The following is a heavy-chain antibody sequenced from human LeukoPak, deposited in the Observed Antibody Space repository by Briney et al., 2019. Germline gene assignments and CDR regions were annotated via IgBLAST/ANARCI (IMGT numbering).Heavy chain of an antibody. V-gene: IGHV4-31*03. CDR1: GGSISSGGYY. D-gene: IGHD5-24*01. CDR3: ARQRRSTDFDY. CDR2: IYYSGST. J-gene: IGHJ4*02. Sequence: PSQALSLTCTVSGGSISSGGYYWSWIRQHPGKGLEWIGYIYYSGSTYYNPSLKSRVTISVDTSKNQFSLKLSSVTAADTAVYYCARQRRSTDFDYWGQGTLVTVSS.